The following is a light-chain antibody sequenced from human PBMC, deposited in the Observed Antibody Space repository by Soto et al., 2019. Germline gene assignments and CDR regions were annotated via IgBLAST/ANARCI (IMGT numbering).Light chain of an antibody. Sequence: DIQMTQSPSSLSASVGDRVTITCRASQGISNYLAWYQQKPGKVPKLLIYGASNRATGIPDRFSGSGSGTDFTLTISRLEPEDFAVYYCQQYGSSGTFGQGTKVEIK. J-gene: IGKJ1*01. CDR3: QQYGSSGT. CDR1: QGISNY. V-gene: IGKV1-NL1*01. CDR2: GAS.